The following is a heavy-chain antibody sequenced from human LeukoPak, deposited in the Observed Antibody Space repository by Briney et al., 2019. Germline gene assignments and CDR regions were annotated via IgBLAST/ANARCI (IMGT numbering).Heavy chain of an antibody. V-gene: IGHV3-30*18. CDR3: AKDQGGYFDY. CDR2: ISYDGSNK. J-gene: IGHJ4*02. Sequence: GGSLRLSCAASGFTFSSYVMHWVREAPGKGLEWVAVISYDGSNKYYADSVKGRFTFSRDNSKNTLYLQMNSLRAEDTAVYYCAKDQGGYFDYWGQGTLVTVSS. CDR1: GFTFSSYV. D-gene: IGHD3-16*01.